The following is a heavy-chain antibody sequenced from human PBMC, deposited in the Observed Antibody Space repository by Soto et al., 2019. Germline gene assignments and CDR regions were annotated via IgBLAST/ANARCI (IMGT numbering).Heavy chain of an antibody. CDR1: GFSFGVSGVG. CDR3: ARAYTYDFDH. J-gene: IGHJ4*02. D-gene: IGHD2-21*01. V-gene: IGHV2-5*01. CDR2: VFWNDDK. Sequence: QITLKESGPTLVKPTQTLTLTCTFSGFSFGVSGVGVGWIRQPPGRALEWLGLVFWNDDKRYSPSLESRLTLTKDTSNNQVVLTVTNVDPGDTGTYYCARAYTYDFDHWGQGTLVTVSS.